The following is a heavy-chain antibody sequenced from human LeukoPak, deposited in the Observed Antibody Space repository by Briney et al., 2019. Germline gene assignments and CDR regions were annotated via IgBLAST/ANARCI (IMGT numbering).Heavy chain of an antibody. D-gene: IGHD5-24*01. CDR3: ARDGAGIESWVELDP. V-gene: IGHV3-66*02. J-gene: IGHJ5*02. Sequence: PGGSLRLSCAASGFSVSNHYMAWVRQAPGRRLEWVSFIWADGTTFYTASVRGRFTVSREQFKNTLYLQMSSLRPDDTALYYRARDGAGIESWVELDPWGQGTQVTVSA. CDR2: IWADGTT. CDR1: GFSVSNHY.